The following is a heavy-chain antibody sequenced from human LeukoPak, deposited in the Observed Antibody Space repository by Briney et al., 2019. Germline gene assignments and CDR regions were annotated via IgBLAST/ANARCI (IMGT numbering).Heavy chain of an antibody. D-gene: IGHD1-26*01. CDR3: ARDQVLPGMVGATTGDLDY. CDR1: GGTFSSYA. J-gene: IGHJ4*02. Sequence: SVKVSCKASGGTFSSYAISWVRQAPGQGLEWMGGSIPIFGTANYAQKFQGRVTITADESTSTAYMELSSLRSEDTAVYYCARDQVLPGMVGATTGDLDYWGQGTLVTVSS. CDR2: SIPIFGTA. V-gene: IGHV1-69*13.